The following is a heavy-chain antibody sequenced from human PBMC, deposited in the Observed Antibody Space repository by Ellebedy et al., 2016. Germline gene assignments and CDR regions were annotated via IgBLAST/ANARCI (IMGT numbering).Heavy chain of an antibody. CDR1: GFTFSSYA. CDR2: ISYDGSNK. V-gene: IGHV3-30*04. D-gene: IGHD2-2*01. Sequence: GESLKISXAASGFTFSSYAMHWVRQAPGKGLEWVAVISYDGSNKYYADSVKGRFTISRDNSKNTLYLQMNSLRAEDTAVYYCAREPPRGVVPAADDAFDIWGQGTMVTVSS. CDR3: AREPPRGVVPAADDAFDI. J-gene: IGHJ3*02.